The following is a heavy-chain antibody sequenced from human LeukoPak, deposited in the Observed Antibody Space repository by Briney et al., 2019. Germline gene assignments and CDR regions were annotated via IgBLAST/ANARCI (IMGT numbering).Heavy chain of an antibody. CDR3: AKEPSYDRSGYPIDY. J-gene: IGHJ4*02. Sequence: GGSLRLSCAASGFTFSSYAMSWVRQAPGKGLEWVSAISGSGGSTYYADSVKGRFTISRDNSKNTLYLQMNGLRAEDTAVYYCAKEPSYDRSGYPIDYWGQGTLVTVSS. V-gene: IGHV3-23*01. D-gene: IGHD3-22*01. CDR1: GFTFSSYA. CDR2: ISGSGGST.